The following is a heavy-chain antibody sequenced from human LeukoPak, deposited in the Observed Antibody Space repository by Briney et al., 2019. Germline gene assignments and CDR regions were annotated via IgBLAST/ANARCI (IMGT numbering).Heavy chain of an antibody. D-gene: IGHD3-22*01. CDR2: IYYSGTD. CDR1: GGSISSISYY. V-gene: IGHV4-39*07. Sequence: SETLSLTCTVSGGSISSISYYWRWLRQPPGKVLQLIGHIYYSGTDFYNPSLKSRVTISVDTSKNQFSLKRSSVTAADTAVYYCARRNYDSSGYYEFSLGYYFDYWGQGTLVTVSS. CDR3: ARRNYDSSGYYEFSLGYYFDY. J-gene: IGHJ4*02.